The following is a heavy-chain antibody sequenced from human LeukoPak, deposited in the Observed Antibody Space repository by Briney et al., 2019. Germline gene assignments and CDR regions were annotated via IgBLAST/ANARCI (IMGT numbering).Heavy chain of an antibody. Sequence: HGESLKISCKGSGYSFTNYWIGWVRQIPGKGLEWMGIIYPGDFDTRYSPSFQGQVTISADKSISTAYLQWSSLKASDTAMYYCARRYCSGGSCYSGFDYWGQGALVTVSS. CDR2: IYPGDFDT. CDR1: GYSFTNYW. J-gene: IGHJ4*02. D-gene: IGHD2-15*01. V-gene: IGHV5-51*01. CDR3: ARRYCSGGSCYSGFDY.